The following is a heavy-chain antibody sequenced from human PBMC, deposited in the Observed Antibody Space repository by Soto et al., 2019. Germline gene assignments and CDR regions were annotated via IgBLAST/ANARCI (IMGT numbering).Heavy chain of an antibody. CDR1: GFSITGNGEG. Sequence: SGPTLVNPTQTLTLTCTFSGFSITGNGEGVGWIRQPPGKALEWLALIYWADDKRYSPSLRNRLTITLDNSKDQVILTMTDMGPADTATYYCAHGYVQLLATFHYFDSWGQGTQVTVSA. J-gene: IGHJ4*02. D-gene: IGHD2-2*01. CDR3: AHGYVQLLATFHYFDS. CDR2: IYWADDK. V-gene: IGHV2-5*02.